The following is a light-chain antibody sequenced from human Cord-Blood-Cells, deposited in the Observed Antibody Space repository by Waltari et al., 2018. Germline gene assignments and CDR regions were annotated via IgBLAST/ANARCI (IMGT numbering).Light chain of an antibody. J-gene: IGKJ1*01. CDR2: AAS. CDR3: QQSYSTPWT. CDR1: QSISSY. Sequence: DIQMTQSPSSLSASVGDRVTITCRASQSISSYLNWYQQKPGKAPKLLIYAASSLQSGVPSRFSVSGSATHCTFTISILQPEDFATYYCQQSYSTPWTCGQGTKVEIK. V-gene: IGKV1-39*01.